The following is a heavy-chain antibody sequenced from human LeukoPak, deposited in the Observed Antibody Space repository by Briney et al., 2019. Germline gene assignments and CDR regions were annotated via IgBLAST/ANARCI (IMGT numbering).Heavy chain of an antibody. J-gene: IGHJ3*02. CDR1: GGSFSSYT. CDR3: ASRYSSGWGDAFDI. Sequence: SGTLSLTCTVSGGSFSSYTRSWVRQPPGKGLEWIGYIYYSGGTNYNPSLMSRVTISVDTSKNQFSLKLSSVTAADTAVYYCASRYSSGWGDAFDIWGQGTMVTVSS. CDR2: IYYSGGT. V-gene: IGHV4-59*01. D-gene: IGHD6-19*01.